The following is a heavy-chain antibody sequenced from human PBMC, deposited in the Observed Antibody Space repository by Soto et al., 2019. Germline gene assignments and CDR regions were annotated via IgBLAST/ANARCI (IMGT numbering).Heavy chain of an antibody. CDR3: ARDNGLDYYDSRGGYAFDI. CDR2: IYYSGST. D-gene: IGHD3-22*01. V-gene: IGHV4-30-4*01. CDR1: GGSISSGDYY. Sequence: QVQLQESGPGLVKPSQTLSLTCTVSGGSISSGDYYCSWIRQPPGKGLEWNGDIYYSGSTYYSPYLKSRVTISVDTSKYQFSLKLSSVNAADTAVYYCARDNGLDYYDSRGGYAFDIWGQGTMVTVSS. J-gene: IGHJ3*02.